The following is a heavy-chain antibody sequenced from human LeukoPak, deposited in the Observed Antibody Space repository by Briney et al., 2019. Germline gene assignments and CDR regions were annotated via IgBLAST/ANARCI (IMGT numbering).Heavy chain of an antibody. J-gene: IGHJ6*02. D-gene: IGHD3-10*01. Sequence: GGSLRLSCAASGLSLNSYAIHWVRQAPGKGLEWVTAISYDGSNKHYADSVRGRFTISRDNSKNTLYLQMNSLRSDNTAVYYCAQGGSEIYYFYHGMDVWGRGTTVTVSS. CDR3: AQGGSEIYYFYHGMDV. CDR2: ISYDGSNK. CDR1: GLSLNSYA. V-gene: IGHV3-30*03.